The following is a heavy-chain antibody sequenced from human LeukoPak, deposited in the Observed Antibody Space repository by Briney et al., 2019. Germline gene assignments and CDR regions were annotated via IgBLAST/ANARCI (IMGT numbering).Heavy chain of an antibody. V-gene: IGHV1-3*03. J-gene: IGHJ5*02. CDR1: GYTFTSYA. CDR2: INAGNGNT. D-gene: IGHD2-15*01. CDR3: AGVVVVAATHGWEGGVDWFDP. Sequence: ASVKVSCKASGYTFTSYAMHWVRQAPGQRLEWMGWINAGNGNTKYSQEFQGRVTITRDTSASTAYMELSSLRSEDMAVYYCAGVVVVAATHGWEGGVDWFDPWGQGTLVTVSS.